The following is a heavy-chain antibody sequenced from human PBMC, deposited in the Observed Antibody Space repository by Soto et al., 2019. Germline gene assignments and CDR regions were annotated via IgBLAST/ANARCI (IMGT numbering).Heavy chain of an antibody. CDR2: IYYSGST. J-gene: IGHJ6*03. D-gene: IGHD2-15*01. V-gene: IGHV4-39*01. CDR3: ARHYCSGGSCYYYYYYYMDV. CDR1: GGSISSSSYY. Sequence: QLQLQESGPGLVKPSETLSLTCTVSGGSISSSSYYWGWIRQPPGKGLEWIGSIYYSGSTYYNPSLKSRVTISVDTSKNQFSLKLSSVTAADTAVYYCARHYCSGGSCYYYYYYYMDVWGKGTTVTVSS.